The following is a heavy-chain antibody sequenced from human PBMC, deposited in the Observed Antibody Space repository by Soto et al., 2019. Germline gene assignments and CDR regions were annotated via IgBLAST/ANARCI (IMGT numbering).Heavy chain of an antibody. CDR2: ISAYNGNT. CDR3: ARDLPTNHCDY. V-gene: IGHV1-18*01. J-gene: IGHJ4*02. CDR1: GYTFTSYG. Sequence: QVPLGQSGSEVKKPGASVQVSCKASGYTFTSYGISWVRQAPGQGLEWMGWISAYNGNTNYAQKLQGRVTMTTDTSPSTAYRAMRSLRSDDTAVYYWARDLPTNHCDYWGQGTLVTVSS. D-gene: IGHD2-8*01.